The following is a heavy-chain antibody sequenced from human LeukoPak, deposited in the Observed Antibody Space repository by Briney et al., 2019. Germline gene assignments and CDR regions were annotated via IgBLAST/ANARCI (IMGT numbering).Heavy chain of an antibody. CDR1: GYTFTDYW. V-gene: IGHV5-51*01. D-gene: IGHD3-9*01. Sequence: GESLKISCKVSGYTFTDYWIGWVRQMPGKGLEWMGIVYPGDSDTRYGPSFQGQVTISADKSINTAYLQWSSLKASDTAVYYCARTADILTGFGSDHWGQGTLVTVSS. J-gene: IGHJ4*02. CDR2: VYPGDSDT. CDR3: ARTADILTGFGSDH.